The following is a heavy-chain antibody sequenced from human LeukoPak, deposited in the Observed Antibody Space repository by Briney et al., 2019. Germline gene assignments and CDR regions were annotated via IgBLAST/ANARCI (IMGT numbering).Heavy chain of an antibody. J-gene: IGHJ4*02. Sequence: SETLSLTCTVSGYSISSGYYWSWIRQPAGKGLEWIGRIYTSGSTNYNPSLKSRVTISVDTSKNQFSLKLSSVTAADTAVYYCARSEDTAMASLDYWGQGTLVTVSS. V-gene: IGHV4-61*02. CDR3: ARSEDTAMASLDY. CDR1: GYSISSGYY. D-gene: IGHD5-18*01. CDR2: IYTSGST.